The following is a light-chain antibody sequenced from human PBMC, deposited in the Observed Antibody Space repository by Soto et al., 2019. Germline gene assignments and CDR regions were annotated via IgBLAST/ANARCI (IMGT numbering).Light chain of an antibody. CDR1: QSIDRW. V-gene: IGKV1-5*03. J-gene: IGKJ2*01. CDR2: RAS. CDR3: QQYTTYTYT. Sequence: DIQMTQSPSTLSASVGDRVTITCRASQSIDRWLAWYQEKPGKAPKLLIYRASSLESGVPSRFSGSGSGTEFTLTISSLQPHDFTTYYCQQYTTYTYTFAQGTKLEIK.